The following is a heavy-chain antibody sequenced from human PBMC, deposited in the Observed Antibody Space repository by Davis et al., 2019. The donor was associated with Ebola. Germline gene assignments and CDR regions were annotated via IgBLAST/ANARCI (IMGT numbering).Heavy chain of an antibody. CDR1: GFTFSSYS. CDR2: ISSSTSYI. D-gene: IGHD3-16*01. Sequence: GESLKISCAASGFTFSSYSLNWVRQAPGKGLEWVSSISSSTSYIYYAHSVKGRFTISRDIAKNSLYLQMNSLRDEDTAVYYCAKVAPSMITFGGVTQGGLDYWGQGTLVTVSS. J-gene: IGHJ4*02. V-gene: IGHV3-21*01. CDR3: AKVAPSMITFGGVTQGGLDY.